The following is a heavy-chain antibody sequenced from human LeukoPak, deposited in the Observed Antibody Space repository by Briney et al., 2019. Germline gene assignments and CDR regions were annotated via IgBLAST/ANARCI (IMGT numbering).Heavy chain of an antibody. CDR3: AKDTTPPKAGFDP. V-gene: IGHV3-30*02. Sequence: GGSLRLSCAASGFTFSSYGMHWVRQAPGKGLEWMAFIRYDGNNKYYADSVKGRFTISRDNSKNTLYLQMNSLRPEDTAVYYCAKDTTPPKAGFDPWGQGTLVTVSS. D-gene: IGHD1-14*01. CDR2: IRYDGNNK. J-gene: IGHJ5*02. CDR1: GFTFSSYG.